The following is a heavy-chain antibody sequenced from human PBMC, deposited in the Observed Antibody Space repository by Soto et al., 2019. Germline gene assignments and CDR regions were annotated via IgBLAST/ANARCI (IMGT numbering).Heavy chain of an antibody. CDR1: GGTFSSYA. V-gene: IGHV1-69*13. CDR3: ARDFSSYGYLTFYGMDV. J-gene: IGHJ6*02. Sequence: SVKVSCKASGGTFSSYAISWVRQAPGQGLEWMGGIIPIFGTANYAQKFRGRVTITADESTSTAYMELSSLRSEDTAVYYCARDFSSYGYLTFYGMDVWGQGTTVTVSS. CDR2: IIPIFGTA. D-gene: IGHD5-12*01.